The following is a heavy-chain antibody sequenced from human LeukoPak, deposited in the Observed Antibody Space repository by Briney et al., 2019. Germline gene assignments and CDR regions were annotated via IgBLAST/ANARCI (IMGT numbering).Heavy chain of an antibody. V-gene: IGHV1-2*02. D-gene: IGHD6-6*01. J-gene: IGHJ5*02. Sequence: ASVKVSCKASGYTFTGHYMHWVRQAPGQGLEWMGWINPNSGGTNYAQKFQGRVTMTRDTSISTAYMELSRLRSDDTAAYYCARKAHVSSSNWFDPWGQGTLVTVSS. CDR2: INPNSGGT. CDR3: ARKAHVSSSNWFDP. CDR1: GYTFTGHY.